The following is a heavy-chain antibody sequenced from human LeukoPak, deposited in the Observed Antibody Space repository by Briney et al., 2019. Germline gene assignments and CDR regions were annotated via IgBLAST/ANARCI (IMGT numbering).Heavy chain of an antibody. V-gene: IGHV4-61*01. D-gene: IGHD2-2*01. CDR2: IYYSGST. CDR3: AREDGTRFDY. Sequence: PSETLSLTCTVSGGSVSSGSYYWSWIRQPPGKGLEWIGYIYYSGSTSYNPSLKSRVTISVDTSKNQFSLKLSSVTAADTAVYYCAREDGTRFDYWGQGTLVTVSS. J-gene: IGHJ4*02. CDR1: GGSVSSGSYY.